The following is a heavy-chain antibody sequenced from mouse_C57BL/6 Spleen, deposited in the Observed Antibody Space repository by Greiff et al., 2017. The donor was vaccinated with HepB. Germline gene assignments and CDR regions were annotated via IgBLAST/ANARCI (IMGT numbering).Heavy chain of an antibody. V-gene: IGHV14-1*01. J-gene: IGHJ2*01. CDR1: GFNIKDYY. Sequence: VQLQQSGAELVRPGASVKLSCTASGFNIKDYYMHWVKQRPEQGLEWIGRIDPEDGDTEYAPKFQGKATMTADTSSNTAYLQLSSLTSEDTAVYYCTCYGSSLYYFDYWGQGTTLTVSS. D-gene: IGHD1-1*01. CDR3: TCYGSSLYYFDY. CDR2: IDPEDGDT.